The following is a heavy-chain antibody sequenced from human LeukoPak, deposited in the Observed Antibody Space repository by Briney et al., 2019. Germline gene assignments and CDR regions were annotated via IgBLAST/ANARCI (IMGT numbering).Heavy chain of an antibody. CDR3: AKESADWNYD. J-gene: IGHJ4*02. D-gene: IGHD1-7*01. Sequence: GGTLRLSCAASGFTFSSYGMSWVRQAPGKGLEWVSGISGSGGTTSYADSVKGRFTISRDNSKNTLYLQMNSLRAEDTAVYYCAKESADWNYDWGQGTLVTVSS. CDR1: GFTFSSYG. CDR2: ISGSGGTT. V-gene: IGHV3-23*01.